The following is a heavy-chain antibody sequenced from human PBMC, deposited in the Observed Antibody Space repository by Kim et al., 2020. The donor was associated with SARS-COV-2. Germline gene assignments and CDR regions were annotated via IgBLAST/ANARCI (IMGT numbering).Heavy chain of an antibody. J-gene: IGHJ6*03. V-gene: IGHV1-18*01. CDR3: ARVIAAAGTNYYYYYYMDV. CDR2: ISAYNGNT. Sequence: ASVKVSCKASGYTFTSYGISWVRQAPGQGLEWMGWISAYNGNTNYAQKLQGRVTMTTDTSTSTAYMELRSLRSDDTAMYYCARVIAAAGTNYYYYYYMDVWGKGTTVTVSS. D-gene: IGHD6-13*01. CDR1: GYTFTSYG.